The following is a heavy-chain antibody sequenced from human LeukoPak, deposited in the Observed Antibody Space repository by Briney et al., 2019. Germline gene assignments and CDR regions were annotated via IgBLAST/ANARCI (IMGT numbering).Heavy chain of an antibody. Sequence: GGSLRLSCAASGFTFSSYGMHWVRQTPGKGLEWVAFIRYDGSNKYYADSVKGRFTISRDNFKNTLYLQMNSLRAEDTAVYYCAQEVPATDCYDSSGYGVLYYWGQGTLVTVSS. CDR2: IRYDGSNK. J-gene: IGHJ4*02. CDR3: AQEVPATDCYDSSGYGVLYY. CDR1: GFTFSSYG. V-gene: IGHV3-30*02. D-gene: IGHD3-22*01.